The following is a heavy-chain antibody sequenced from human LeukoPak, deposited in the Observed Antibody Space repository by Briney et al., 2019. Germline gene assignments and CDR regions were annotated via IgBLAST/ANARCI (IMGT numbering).Heavy chain of an antibody. Sequence: GGSLRLSCAASGFTLSSYAMSWVRQAPGKGLEWVSAISVSGNTYHADSVKGRFTISRDSSKSTLYLQMNRLRAEDAAVYYCAKAPVTTCSGAYCYPFDYWGQGTLVTVSS. D-gene: IGHD2-21*01. CDR2: ISVSGNT. V-gene: IGHV3-23*01. CDR3: AKAPVTTCSGAYCYPFDY. J-gene: IGHJ4*02. CDR1: GFTLSSYA.